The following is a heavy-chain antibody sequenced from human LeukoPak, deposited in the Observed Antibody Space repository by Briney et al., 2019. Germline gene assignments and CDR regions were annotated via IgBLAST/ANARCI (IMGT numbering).Heavy chain of an antibody. CDR1: GGSISYSY. CDR2: IYDSGNT. D-gene: IGHD3-10*01. Sequence: SETLSLTCTVSGGSISYSYWSWIRQPPGKGLEWIGYIYDSGNTNYNPSLKSRVTISVDTSKNQFSLRLSSVTAADTAVYYCARQGPYYYGSGSYYSYYYCMDVWGKGTTVTISS. J-gene: IGHJ6*03. CDR3: ARQGPYYYGSGSYYSYYYCMDV. V-gene: IGHV4-59*01.